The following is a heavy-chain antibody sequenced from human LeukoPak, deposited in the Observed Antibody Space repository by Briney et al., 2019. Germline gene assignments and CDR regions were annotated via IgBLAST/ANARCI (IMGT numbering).Heavy chain of an antibody. CDR2: IHNSGTT. J-gene: IGHJ4*02. D-gene: IGHD3-10*01. CDR3: ARRYYYNLGSFPFDF. CDR1: GGPSSGYF. Sequence: PSETLSLTCAVSGGPSSGYFWSWIRQSSGKGLEWIGEIHNSGTTNYNPSLNSRVTISEDTSKNQSYLNLSSVTAADTAVYYCARRYYYNLGSFPFDFWGQGTLVTVSS. V-gene: IGHV4-34*01.